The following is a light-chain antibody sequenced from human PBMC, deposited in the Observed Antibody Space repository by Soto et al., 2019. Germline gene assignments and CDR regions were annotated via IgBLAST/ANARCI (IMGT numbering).Light chain of an antibody. CDR2: DAS. Sequence: DIQLTQSPSSLSASVGDRVTITCRASQGISIYLNWFQQKPGRAPELLINDASNLQTGVPSRFSGSGSGTDFSLVISGLQPEDIATYYCQQHDDFATFGQGTRLEIK. J-gene: IGKJ5*01. CDR3: QQHDDFAT. CDR1: QGISIY. V-gene: IGKV1-33*01.